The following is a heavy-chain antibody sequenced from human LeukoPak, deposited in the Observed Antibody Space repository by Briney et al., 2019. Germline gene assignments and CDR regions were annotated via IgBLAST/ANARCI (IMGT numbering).Heavy chain of an antibody. Sequence: PSETLSLTCAVYGGSFSGYYWNWIRQPPGKGLEWIGEINHSGSTNYNPSLKSRVTISLDTSKNQFSLKLSSVTAADTAVYYCARGGPNDFWSGYSVDYWGQGTLVTVSS. V-gene: IGHV4-34*01. CDR1: GGSFSGYY. D-gene: IGHD3-3*01. CDR2: INHSGST. CDR3: ARGGPNDFWSGYSVDY. J-gene: IGHJ4*02.